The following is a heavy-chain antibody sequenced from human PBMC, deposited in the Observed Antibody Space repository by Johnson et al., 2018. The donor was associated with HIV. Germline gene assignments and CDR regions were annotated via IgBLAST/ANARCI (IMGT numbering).Heavy chain of an antibody. CDR2: IWYDGSNK. V-gene: IGHV3-33*06. J-gene: IGHJ3*01. Sequence: HVQLVESGGGVVQPGRSLRLSCTASGFTFSSYGMHWVRQAPGKGLEWVAVIWYDGSNKYYADSVKGRFTISRDNSKNTLDLQMNSLTIEDTAVFYCAKTRMGGILDAFDLWGQGTMVIVS. D-gene: IGHD3-10*01. CDR1: GFTFSSYG. CDR3: AKTRMGGILDAFDL.